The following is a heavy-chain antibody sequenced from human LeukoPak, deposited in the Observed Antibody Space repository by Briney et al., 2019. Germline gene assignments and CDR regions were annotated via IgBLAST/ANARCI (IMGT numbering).Heavy chain of an antibody. CDR3: AKDWFVA. V-gene: IGHV3-30*04. J-gene: IGHJ5*02. CDR2: ISYDGSNK. Sequence: GGSLRLSCAGSGFTFRGSAMHWVRQAPGKGLEWVAVISYDGSNKYYADSVKGRFTISRDNSKNTLYLQMNSLRAEDTAVYYCAKDWFVAWGQGTLVTVSS. CDR1: GFTFRGSA.